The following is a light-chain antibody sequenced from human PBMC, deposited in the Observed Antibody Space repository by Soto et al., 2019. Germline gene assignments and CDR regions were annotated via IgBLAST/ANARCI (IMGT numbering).Light chain of an antibody. CDR1: SSDAGGYNS. CDR3: SSYTSSSTPCV. J-gene: IGLJ1*01. V-gene: IGLV2-14*01. Sequence: QSVLTQPASVSGSPGQSITISCTGTSSDAGGYNSVSWYQQHPGKAPKLMIYEVSNRPSGVSNRFSGSKSGSTASLTISGLQAEDEADYYCSSYTSSSTPCVFGTGTKLTVL. CDR2: EVS.